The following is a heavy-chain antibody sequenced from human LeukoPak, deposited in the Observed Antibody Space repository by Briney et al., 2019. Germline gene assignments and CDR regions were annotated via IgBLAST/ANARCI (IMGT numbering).Heavy chain of an antibody. V-gene: IGHV3-11*04. J-gene: IGHJ6*02. CDR1: GFTFSDYY. Sequence: PGGSLRLSCVASGFTFSDYYMSWIRQAPGKGLEWVSYISSSGSTIYYADSVKGRFTISRDNAKNSLYLQMNSLRDEDTAVYYCARDTPGAHYDFWSGYGYYYYGMDVWGQGTTVTVSS. CDR2: ISSSGSTI. CDR3: ARDTPGAHYDFWSGYGYYYYGMDV. D-gene: IGHD3-3*01.